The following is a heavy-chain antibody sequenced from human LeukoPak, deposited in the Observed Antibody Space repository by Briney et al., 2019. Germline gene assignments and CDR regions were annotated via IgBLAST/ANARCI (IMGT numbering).Heavy chain of an antibody. J-gene: IGHJ4*02. CDR2: ISSNGGNT. V-gene: IGHV3-64D*09. Sequence: PGGSLRLSCSGSGFTFSSYAIHWVRQAPGKGLQYVSGISSNGGNTYNADSVKGRFTISRDNPKNTVDLQMSSLRAEDTAVYYCVKRSGLYFDYWGQGTLVTVSS. D-gene: IGHD1-26*01. CDR3: VKRSGLYFDY. CDR1: GFTFSSYA.